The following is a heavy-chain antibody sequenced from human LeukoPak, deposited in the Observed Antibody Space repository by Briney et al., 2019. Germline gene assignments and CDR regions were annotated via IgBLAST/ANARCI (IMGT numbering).Heavy chain of an antibody. D-gene: IGHD5-12*01. J-gene: IGHJ4*02. CDR3: AKDGYSGYAGPYYFDY. CDR2: ISGSGGST. Sequence: GGSLRLSCAASGFTFSSYAMNWVRQAPGKGLEWVSGISGSGGSTYYADSVRGRFTISRDNSKNTLYLQMNSLRAEDTAVYYCAKDGYSGYAGPYYFDYWGQGTLVTVSS. CDR1: GFTFSSYA. V-gene: IGHV3-23*01.